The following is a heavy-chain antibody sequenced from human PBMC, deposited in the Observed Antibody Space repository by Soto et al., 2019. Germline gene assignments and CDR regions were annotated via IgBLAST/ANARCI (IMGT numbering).Heavy chain of an antibody. D-gene: IGHD6-19*01. V-gene: IGHV1-69*18. CDR3: ARAPGIAVVGRGTSFEH. CDR2: IIPLFST. Sequence: QVQLVQSGAEVKKPGSSVKVSCKASGDTFRNYAFTWVRQDPGQGLEWMGTIIPLFSTRYAQKFQGRVTMTADESTSTVYMDLSSLKSDDTAVYYCARAPGIAVVGRGTSFEHWGQGTLVTVSS. CDR1: GDTFRNYA. J-gene: IGHJ4*02.